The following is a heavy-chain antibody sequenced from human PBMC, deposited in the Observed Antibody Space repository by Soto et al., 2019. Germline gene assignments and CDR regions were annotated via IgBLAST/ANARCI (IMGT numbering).Heavy chain of an antibody. D-gene: IGHD4-4*01. Sequence: ASVKVSCKASGYTFTGYYMHWVRQAPGQGLEWMGWINPNSGGTNYAQKFQGWVTMTRDTSISTAYMELSRLRSDDTAVYYCARVEPTVTSDYYYYGMDVWGQGTTVTVSS. CDR2: INPNSGGT. CDR3: ARVEPTVTSDYYYYGMDV. CDR1: GYTFTGYY. J-gene: IGHJ6*02. V-gene: IGHV1-2*04.